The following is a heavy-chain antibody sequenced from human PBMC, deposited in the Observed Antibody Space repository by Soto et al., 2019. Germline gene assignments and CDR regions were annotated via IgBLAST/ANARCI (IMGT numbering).Heavy chain of an antibody. D-gene: IGHD5-18*01. V-gene: IGHV4-39*01. CDR1: GGSISSSSYY. CDR2: IYYSGST. CDR3: ARLTAMVTYYFDY. Sequence: SETLSLTCTVSGGSISSSSYYWGWIRQPPGKGLEWIGSIYYSGSTYYNPSLKSRVTISVDTSKNQFSLKLSSVTAADTAVYYCARLTAMVTYYFDYWGQGTLVTVSS. J-gene: IGHJ4*02.